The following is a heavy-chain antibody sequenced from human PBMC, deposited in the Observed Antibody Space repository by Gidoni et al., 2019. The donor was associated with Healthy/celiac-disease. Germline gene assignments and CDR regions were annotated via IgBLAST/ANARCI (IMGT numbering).Heavy chain of an antibody. J-gene: IGHJ6*02. CDR2: ISYDGSNK. V-gene: IGHV3-30*04. CDR3: ARSKDAIGNYGMDV. Sequence: QVQLVESGGGVVQPGRSVRPSCAASGFTFSSYAMHWVRQAPGKGLVWVAVISYDGSNKYYADSVKGRFTISRDNSKNTLYLQMNSLRAEDTAVYYCARSKDAIGNYGMDVWGQGTTVTVSS. D-gene: IGHD1-26*01. CDR1: GFTFSSYA.